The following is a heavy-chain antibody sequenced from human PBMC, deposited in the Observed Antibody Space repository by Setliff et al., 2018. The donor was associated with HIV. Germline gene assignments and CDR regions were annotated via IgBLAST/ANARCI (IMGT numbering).Heavy chain of an antibody. CDR1: GFTFSTYA. V-gene: IGHV3-30*04. Sequence: PGGSLRLSCAASGFTFSTYAIHWVRQAPGKGLEWVAIISYDGSYKFYADSVRGRFTISRDNSKNTLYLQMNSLRAEDTAVYYCAREDSSWYGSLDYWGQGTPVTVSS. D-gene: IGHD6-13*01. CDR3: AREDSSWYGSLDY. CDR2: ISYDGSYK. J-gene: IGHJ4*02.